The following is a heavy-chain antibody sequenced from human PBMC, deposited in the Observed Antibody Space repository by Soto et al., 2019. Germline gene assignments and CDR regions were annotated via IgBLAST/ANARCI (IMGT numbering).Heavy chain of an antibody. CDR3: TTDPVWDIVVVVDTH. Sequence: FVRLSCAASEFPFCTLWMIWLIKKPGKALEWVGRIKSKTDGGTTDYAAPVKGRFTISRDDSKNTLYLQMNSLKTEDTAVDDGTTDPVWDIVVVVDTHWRPPTLFTFSS. CDR2: IKSKTDGGTT. J-gene: IGHJ4*02. D-gene: IGHD2-15*01. V-gene: IGHV3-15*01. CDR1: EFPFCTLW.